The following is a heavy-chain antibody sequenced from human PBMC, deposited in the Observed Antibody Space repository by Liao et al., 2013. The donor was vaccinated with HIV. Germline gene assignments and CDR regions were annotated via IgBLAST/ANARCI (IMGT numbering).Heavy chain of an antibody. CDR3: ARAPGSTETTVTYYYYYYYMDV. D-gene: IGHD4-17*01. J-gene: IGHJ6*03. V-gene: IGHV4-30-4*08. Sequence: QVQLQESGPGLVKPSQTLSLTCTVSGGSISSGDYYWSWIRQPPGKGLEWIGYIYYSGSTYYNPSLKSRVTISVDTSKNQFSLKLSSVTAADTAVYYCARAPGSTETTVTYYYYYYYMDVWGKGTTVTVSS. CDR1: GGSISSGDYY. CDR2: IYYSGST.